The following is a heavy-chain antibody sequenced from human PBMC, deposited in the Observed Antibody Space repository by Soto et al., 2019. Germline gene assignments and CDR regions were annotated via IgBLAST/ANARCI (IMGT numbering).Heavy chain of an antibody. J-gene: IGHJ4*02. D-gene: IGHD3-3*01. CDR3: AKKTSGLWSGYYKGNYFDY. V-gene: IGHV3-23*01. Sequence: GSLRLSCAASGFTFSSYAMSWVRQAPGKGLEWVSAISGSGGSTYYADSVKGRFTISRDNSKNTLYLQMNCLRAEDTAVYYCAKKTSGLWSGYYKGNYFDYWGQGTLVTV. CDR2: ISGSGGST. CDR1: GFTFSSYA.